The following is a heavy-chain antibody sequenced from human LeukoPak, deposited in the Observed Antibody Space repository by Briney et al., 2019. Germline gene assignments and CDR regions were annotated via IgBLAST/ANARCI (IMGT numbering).Heavy chain of an antibody. V-gene: IGHV4-59*01. J-gene: IGHJ4*02. CDR3: TKVGLSGLFDY. Sequence: SETLSLTCTVSGVSINDFYWTWIRQSPGNGLEWIGYIYYDGSTDYNPSLKSRVTMSIDTSRSQFSLKLNSVTAADTAVYYCTKVGLSGLFDYWGQGTLVTVSS. CDR2: IYYDGST. CDR1: GVSINDFY. D-gene: IGHD3-10*01.